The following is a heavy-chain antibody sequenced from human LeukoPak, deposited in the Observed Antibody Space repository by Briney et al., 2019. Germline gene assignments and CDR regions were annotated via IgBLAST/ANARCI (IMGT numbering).Heavy chain of an antibody. J-gene: IGHJ5*02. CDR1: GFTFDDYA. CDR3: AKESHSGYDGGWFDP. Sequence: PGGSLRLSCAASGFTFDDYAMHWVRQAPGKGLEWVSGISWNSGSIGYADSVKGRFTISRDNAKNSLYLQMNSLRAEDTALYYCAKESHSGYDGGWFDPWGQGTLVTVSS. CDR2: ISWNSGSI. D-gene: IGHD5-12*01. V-gene: IGHV3-9*01.